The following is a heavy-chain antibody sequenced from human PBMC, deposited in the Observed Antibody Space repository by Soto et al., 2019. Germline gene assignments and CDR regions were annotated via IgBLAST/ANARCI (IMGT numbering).Heavy chain of an antibody. D-gene: IGHD3-10*01. CDR1: GGSISSSNW. J-gene: IGHJ6*02. Sequence: QVQLQESGPGLVKPSGTLSLTCAVSGGSISSSNWWSWVRQPPGKGLEWIGEIYHSGSTNYNPSLKSRVTISVDKSKNQFSLQLSSVAAADTAVYYCARDQLWFGDFNTWGMDVWGQGTTVTVSS. CDR2: IYHSGST. V-gene: IGHV4-4*02. CDR3: ARDQLWFGDFNTWGMDV.